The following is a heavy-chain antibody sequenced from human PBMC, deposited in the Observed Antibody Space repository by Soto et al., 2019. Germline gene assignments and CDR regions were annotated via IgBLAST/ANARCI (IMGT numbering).Heavy chain of an antibody. Sequence: QVQLQESGPGLVKPSQTLSLTCTVSSGSITSGGYYWSWIRQHPGKGLEWIGYIYFSGSTSYTPSRKSRITISIDTSKNQFSLKLNSVTAADTAVYYCARALPHGSGGSCYPVRPYYCDSWGQGTLVTVSA. CDR3: ARALPHGSGGSCYPVRPYYCDS. V-gene: IGHV4-31*03. D-gene: IGHD2-15*01. CDR1: SGSITSGGYY. J-gene: IGHJ4*02. CDR2: IYFSGST.